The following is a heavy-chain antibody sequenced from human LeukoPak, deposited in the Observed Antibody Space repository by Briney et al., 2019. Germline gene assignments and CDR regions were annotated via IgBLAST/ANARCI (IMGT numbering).Heavy chain of an antibody. CDR3: AKNAPWAAAGTG. D-gene: IGHD6-13*01. V-gene: IGHV3-30*02. CDR2: IRYDGSNK. CDR1: GFTFSSYG. Sequence: PGGSPRLSCAASGFTFSSYGMHWVRQAPGKGLEWVAFIRYDGSNKYYVDSVKGRFTISRDNSKNTLYLQMNSLRAEDTAVYYCAKNAPWAAAGTGWGQGTLVTVSS. J-gene: IGHJ4*02.